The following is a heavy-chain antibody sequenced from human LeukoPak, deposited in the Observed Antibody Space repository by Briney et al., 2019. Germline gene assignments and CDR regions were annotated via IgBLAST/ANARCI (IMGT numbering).Heavy chain of an antibody. D-gene: IGHD3-3*01. Sequence: GASVKVSCKASGYTFTSYDINWVRQATGQGLVWMGWMNPNSGNTGYAQKFQGRVTMTRNTSISTAYMELSSLRSEDTAVYYCARGLSGITIFGVVRRQRSGGNWFDPWGQGTLVTVSS. CDR2: MNPNSGNT. CDR3: ARGLSGITIFGVVRRQRSGGNWFDP. CDR1: GYTFTSYD. J-gene: IGHJ5*02. V-gene: IGHV1-8*01.